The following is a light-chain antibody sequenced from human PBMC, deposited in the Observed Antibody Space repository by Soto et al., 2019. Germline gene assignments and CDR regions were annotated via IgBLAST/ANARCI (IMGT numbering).Light chain of an antibody. CDR2: YDS. Sequence: SYELTQPPSVSVAPGKTARITCGGNNIGSKSVHWYQQKPGQAPVLVIYYDSDRPSGIPERFSGSNSGNTATLTISRVEAGDEADYYCQVWDSSSDHSPFGGGTKVTVL. V-gene: IGLV3-21*04. CDR1: NIGSKS. J-gene: IGLJ2*01. CDR3: QVWDSSSDHSP.